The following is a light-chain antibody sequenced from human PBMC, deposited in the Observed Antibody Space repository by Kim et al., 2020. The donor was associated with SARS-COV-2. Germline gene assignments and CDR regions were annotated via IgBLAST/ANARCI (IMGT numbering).Light chain of an antibody. CDR3: QQYNDWPPLT. J-gene: IGKJ4*01. V-gene: IGKV3-15*01. Sequence: SPGERATLPCRSSQSIRNKLAWYQQKPVQAPRLLIYDASTRATGIPARFSGSGSGTEFTLSINSLQSEDFALYYCQQYNDWPPLTFGGGTKVDIK. CDR1: QSIRNK. CDR2: DAS.